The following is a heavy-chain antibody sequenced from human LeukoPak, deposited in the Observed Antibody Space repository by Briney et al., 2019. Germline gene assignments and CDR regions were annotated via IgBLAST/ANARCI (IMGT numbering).Heavy chain of an antibody. D-gene: IGHD2-15*01. CDR3: AREKGGVVVVAAYDAFDI. V-gene: IGHV1-2*02. J-gene: IGHJ3*02. Sequence: GASVKVSCKASGYTFTGYYMHWVRQAPGQGLEWMGWINPNSGGTNYAQKFQGRVTMTRDTFISTAYMELSRLRSDDTAVYYCAREKGGVVVVAAYDAFDIWGQGTMVTVSS. CDR2: INPNSGGT. CDR1: GYTFTGYY.